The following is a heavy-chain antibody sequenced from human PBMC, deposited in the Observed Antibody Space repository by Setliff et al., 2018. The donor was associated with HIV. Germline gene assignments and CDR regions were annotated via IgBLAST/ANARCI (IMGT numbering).Heavy chain of an antibody. Sequence: GGSLRLSCAASGFTFSNAWMSWVCQAPGKGLEWVGRIKSKTDGGTTDYAAPVKGRFTISRDDSKNTPYLQMNSLKFEDTAVYYCTTEDIVATIRDFYYGMDVWGQGTTVTVSS. V-gene: IGHV3-15*01. CDR3: TTEDIVATIRDFYYGMDV. J-gene: IGHJ6*02. CDR1: GFTFSNAW. CDR2: IKSKTDGGTT. D-gene: IGHD5-12*01.